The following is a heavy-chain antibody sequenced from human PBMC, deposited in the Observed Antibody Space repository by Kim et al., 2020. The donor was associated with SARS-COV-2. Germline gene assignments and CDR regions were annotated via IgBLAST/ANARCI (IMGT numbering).Heavy chain of an antibody. CDR3: ASDDYGSGSYYKAHANYYYYYGMDV. CDR2: IIPIFGTA. Sequence: SVKVSCKASGGTFSSYAISWVRQAPGQGLEWMGGIIPIFGTANYAQKFQGRVTITADESTSTAYMELSSLRSEDTAVYYCASDDYGSGSYYKAHANYYYYYGMDVWGQGTTVTVSS. J-gene: IGHJ6*02. CDR1: GGTFSSYA. D-gene: IGHD3-10*01. V-gene: IGHV1-69*13.